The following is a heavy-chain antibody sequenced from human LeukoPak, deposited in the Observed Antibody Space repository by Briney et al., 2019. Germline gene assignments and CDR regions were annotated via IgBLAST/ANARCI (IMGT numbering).Heavy chain of an antibody. CDR3: ARDIGVAADH. D-gene: IGHD6-19*01. V-gene: IGHV3-21*01. J-gene: IGHJ4*02. CDR2: ISSSTIYI. CDR1: GFTFSSYN. Sequence: PGGSLRLSCAASGFTFSSYNMDWVRQAPGKGLEWVSSISSSTIYIYYADSVRGRFTISRDNAQNSLYLQMNSLTAEDTAVYYCARDIGVAADHWGQGTLVTASS.